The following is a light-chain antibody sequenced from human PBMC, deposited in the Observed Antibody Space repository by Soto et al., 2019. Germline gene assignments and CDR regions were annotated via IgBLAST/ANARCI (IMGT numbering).Light chain of an antibody. CDR2: GAS. CDR3: QQYGISPPYT. Sequence: EIVLTQSPGTLSLSPGERATLSCRASQSVSSSYLAWYQQKPGQAPRLLIYGASSRATGIPDRFSGSGSGTDFSLTIIRLEPEDFAVYYCQQYGISPPYTFGPGTKVDIK. J-gene: IGKJ3*01. CDR1: QSVSSSY. V-gene: IGKV3-20*01.